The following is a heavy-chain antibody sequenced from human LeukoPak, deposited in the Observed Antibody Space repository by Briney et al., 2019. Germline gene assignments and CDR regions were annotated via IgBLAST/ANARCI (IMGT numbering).Heavy chain of an antibody. Sequence: SETLSLTCTVSGDSISTYYWSWIRQPPGKGLEWIGYIYYSGNTNYNPSLKSRVTISLDTSKNQFSLKLSSVTAADTAVFYCARGRHTAMVPFDYWGQGTLVTVSS. CDR1: GDSISTYY. V-gene: IGHV4-59*12. J-gene: IGHJ4*02. CDR3: ARGRHTAMVPFDY. D-gene: IGHD5-18*01. CDR2: IYYSGNT.